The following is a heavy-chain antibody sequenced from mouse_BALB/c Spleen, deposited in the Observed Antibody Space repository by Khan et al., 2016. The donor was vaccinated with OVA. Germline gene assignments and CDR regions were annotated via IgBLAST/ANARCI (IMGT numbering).Heavy chain of an antibody. V-gene: IGHV1S29*02. CDR2: FFPNSGGS. D-gene: IGHD1-2*01. CDR3: VRSGYGSFAF. J-gene: IGHJ3*01. CDR1: GYTFTDYN. Sequence: VQLQQSGPEVVKPGASVKISCKASGYTFTDYNMDWLKQRHGKSLEWIGYFFPNSGGSGYNQKFKTKATLTVDISSSTAYMDLRSLTSEDSAVYYCVRSGYGSFAFWGQGTPVTVSA.